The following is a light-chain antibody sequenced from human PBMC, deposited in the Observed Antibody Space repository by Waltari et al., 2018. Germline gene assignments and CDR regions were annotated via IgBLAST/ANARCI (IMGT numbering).Light chain of an antibody. J-gene: IGLJ2*01. V-gene: IGLV3-19*01. CDR2: DQN. CDR1: SLRSYY. CDR3: HSRDASGVAGS. Sequence: SSELTQDPAVSVAMGQTVRITCQGDSLRSYYASWYQQRPGQAPILVISDQNNRPPGVPDRFSCSSSHNTGSLTITGAQAEDEASYYCHSRDASGVAGSFGGGTKLTVL.